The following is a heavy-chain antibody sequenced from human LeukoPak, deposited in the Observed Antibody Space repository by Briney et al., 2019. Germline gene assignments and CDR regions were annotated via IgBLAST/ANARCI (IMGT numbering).Heavy chain of an antibody. D-gene: IGHD2-2*01. CDR1: GFTFTSYS. V-gene: IGHV3-48*01. J-gene: IGHJ5*02. CDR3: ARDREVRKWFDP. CDR2: ISISSTTI. Sequence: GGSLRLSCAASGFTFTSYSMNWVRQAPGKGLEWVSYISISSTTIYYGDSVKGRFTVSRDNARNSLYLQMNSLRAEDTAVYYCARDREVRKWFDPWGQGTLVTVSS.